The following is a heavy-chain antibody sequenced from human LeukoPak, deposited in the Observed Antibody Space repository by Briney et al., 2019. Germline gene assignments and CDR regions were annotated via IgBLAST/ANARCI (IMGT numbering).Heavy chain of an antibody. J-gene: IGHJ4*02. CDR2: INPNSGGT. V-gene: IGHV1-2*02. D-gene: IGHD5-24*01. Sequence: ASVKLSCKASGYTFIGYYMHWVRQAHGQGLEWMGWINPNSGGTNYAQKFQGRVTMTRDTSISTAYMELSRLRSDDTAVYYCARVERWLQLCYWGQGTLVTVSS. CDR3: ARVERWLQLCY. CDR1: GYTFIGYY.